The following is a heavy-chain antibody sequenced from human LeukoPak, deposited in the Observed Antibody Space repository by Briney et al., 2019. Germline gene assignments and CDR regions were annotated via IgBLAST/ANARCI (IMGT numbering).Heavy chain of an antibody. CDR2: IYYSGST. D-gene: IGHD3-22*01. CDR1: GGSISSSSYY. Sequence: SETLSLTCIVSGGSISSSSYYWGWIRQPPGKGLEWIGSIYYSGSTYYNPSLKSRVTISVDTSKNQFSLKLSSVTAADTAVYYCARSPWEGMIVEDYWGQGTLVTVSS. CDR3: ARSPWEGMIVEDY. J-gene: IGHJ4*02. V-gene: IGHV4-39*01.